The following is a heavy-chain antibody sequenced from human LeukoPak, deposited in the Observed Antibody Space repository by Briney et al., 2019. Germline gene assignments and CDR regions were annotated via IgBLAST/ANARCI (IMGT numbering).Heavy chain of an antibody. Sequence: ASVKVSCKASGYTFTGYYVHWVRQAPGQGLEWMGIINPSGGSTSYAQKFQGRVTMTRDTSTSTVYMELSSLRSEDTAVYYCARDGSPDSSGYYFDFDYWGQGTLVTVSS. D-gene: IGHD3-22*01. V-gene: IGHV1-46*01. J-gene: IGHJ4*02. CDR1: GYTFTGYY. CDR2: INPSGGST. CDR3: ARDGSPDSSGYYFDFDY.